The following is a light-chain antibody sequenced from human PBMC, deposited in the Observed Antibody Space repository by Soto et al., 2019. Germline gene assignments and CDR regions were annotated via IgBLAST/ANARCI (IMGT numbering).Light chain of an antibody. CDR1: QSFRGL. CDR2: DAY. CDR3: QQRHMWPIT. V-gene: IGKV3-11*01. Sequence: ECGFKQSPVTLSLSPGERSTLSCRASQSFRGLLAWYQQKPGQAPRLLIYDAYNRATGIPPRFSGSGSGTDFTLTISSLEPEDSAVYYCQQRHMWPITFGQGTRLEIK. J-gene: IGKJ5*01.